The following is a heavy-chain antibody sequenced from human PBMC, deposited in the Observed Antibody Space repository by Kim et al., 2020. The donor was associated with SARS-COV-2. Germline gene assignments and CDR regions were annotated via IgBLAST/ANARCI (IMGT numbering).Heavy chain of an antibody. CDR3: ARETIVVVPAAMRTYYYYGMDV. J-gene: IGHJ6*02. Sequence: SETLSLTCAVSGGSISSSNWWCWVRQPPGKGLEWIGEIYHSGSTNYNPSLKSRVTISVDKSKNQFSLKLSSVTAADTAVYYCARETIVVVPAAMRTYYYYGMDVWGQGTTVTVSS. CDR1: GGSISSSNW. CDR2: IYHSGST. V-gene: IGHV4-4*02. D-gene: IGHD2-2*01.